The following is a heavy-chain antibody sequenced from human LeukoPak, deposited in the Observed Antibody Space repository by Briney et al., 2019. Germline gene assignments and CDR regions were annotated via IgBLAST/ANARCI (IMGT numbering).Heavy chain of an antibody. CDR1: GGSTSSGSYY. Sequence: SETLSLTCTVSGGSTSSGSYYWSWIRQPPGKGLEWIGYIYYSGSTSYNPSLKSRVTISVDTSKNHFSLKLSSVTAADTAVYYCARYSGSYPHDAFDIWGQGTMVTVSS. CDR3: ARYSGSYPHDAFDI. CDR2: IYYSGST. J-gene: IGHJ3*02. D-gene: IGHD1-26*01. V-gene: IGHV4-61*03.